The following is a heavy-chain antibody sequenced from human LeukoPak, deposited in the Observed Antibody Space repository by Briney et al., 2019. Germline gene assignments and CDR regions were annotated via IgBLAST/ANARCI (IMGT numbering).Heavy chain of an antibody. CDR1: GFTFSSYG. Sequence: AGGTLRLSCAASGFTFSSYGMSWVRQAPGKGLEWVSAISGSGGSTYYADSVKGRFTISRDNSKNTLYLQMNSLRAEDTAVYYCAKEHFRGHCSGGSCYSYAFDIWGQGTMVTVSS. J-gene: IGHJ3*02. D-gene: IGHD2-15*01. CDR2: ISGSGGST. CDR3: AKEHFRGHCSGGSCYSYAFDI. V-gene: IGHV3-23*01.